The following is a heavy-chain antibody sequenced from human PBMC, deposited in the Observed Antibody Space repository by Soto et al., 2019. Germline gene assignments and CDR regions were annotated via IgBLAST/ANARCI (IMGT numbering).Heavy chain of an antibody. CDR2: ITGNGGST. J-gene: IGHJ4*02. D-gene: IGHD2-15*01. V-gene: IGHV3-23*01. CDR3: AKLPLGYCNGGTCYRYFEY. CDR1: GFTFSNYA. Sequence: EVQLLDSGGGLAQPGGSLRLSCAASGFTFSNYAMTWVRQAPGKGLEWGSIITGNGGSTYYADSVKGRFTISRDNSQNTLYLQMNSLRVEDTAVYYCAKLPLGYCNGGTCYRYFEYWGQGTLVTVSS.